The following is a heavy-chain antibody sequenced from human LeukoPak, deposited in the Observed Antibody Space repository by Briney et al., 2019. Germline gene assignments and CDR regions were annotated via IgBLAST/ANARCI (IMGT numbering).Heavy chain of an antibody. Sequence: GGSLRLSCAASGVTFSSYEMNWVRQAPGKGLEWVSYISSSGSTIYYADSVKGRFTISRDNAKNSLYLQMNSLRAEDTAVYYCARDQIVVVTTVYYYYGMDVWGQGTTVTVSS. CDR2: ISSSGSTI. J-gene: IGHJ6*02. V-gene: IGHV3-48*03. D-gene: IGHD3-22*01. CDR3: ARDQIVVVTTVYYYYGMDV. CDR1: GVTFSSYE.